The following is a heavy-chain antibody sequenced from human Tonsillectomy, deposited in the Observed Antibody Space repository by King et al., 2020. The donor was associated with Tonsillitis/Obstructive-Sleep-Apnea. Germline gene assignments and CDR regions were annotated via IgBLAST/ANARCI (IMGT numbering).Heavy chain of an antibody. CDR1: GYSFTNYW. Sequence: VQLVESGAEVKKPGESLKISCKSSGYSFTNYWIGWVRQMPGKGLEWMGIIYPGDSDTRYSPSFQGQVTISADKSISTAYLQWSSLKASDTAMYYCARSPDTKGVWGGSDYFDHWGQGTLVTVSS. J-gene: IGHJ4*02. CDR3: ARSPDTKGVWGGSDYFDH. V-gene: IGHV5-51*01. CDR2: IYPGDSDT. D-gene: IGHD2-8*01.